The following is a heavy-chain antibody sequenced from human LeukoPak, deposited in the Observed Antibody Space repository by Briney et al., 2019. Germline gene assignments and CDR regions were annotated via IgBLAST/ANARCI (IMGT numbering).Heavy chain of an antibody. V-gene: IGHV1-46*01. CDR3: ARGATITMVRGVPYGMDV. J-gene: IGHJ6*02. CDR2: INPSGGST. D-gene: IGHD3-10*01. Sequence: GASVKVSCKASGYTFTSYYMHWVRQAPGQGLEWMGIINPSGGSTSYAQKFQGRVTMTRDTSTSTVYMELSSLRSEDTAVYYCARGATITMVRGVPYGMDVWGQGTTVTVPS. CDR1: GYTFTSYY.